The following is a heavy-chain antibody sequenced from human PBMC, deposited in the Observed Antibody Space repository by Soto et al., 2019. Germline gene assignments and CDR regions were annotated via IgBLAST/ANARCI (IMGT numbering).Heavy chain of an antibody. J-gene: IGHJ6*03. V-gene: IGHV3-21*01. CDR1: GFTFSSYS. CDR3: SRVGGYYDYDMDV. D-gene: IGHD2-15*01. Sequence: EVQLVESGGGLVKPGGSLRLSCAASGFTFSSYSMNWVRQAPGKGLEWVSSISSSSSYIYYADSVKGRFTISRDNAKNSLYLQMNRLRAEATAVYYCSRVGGYYDYDMDVWGKVTKVTVSS. CDR2: ISSSSSYI.